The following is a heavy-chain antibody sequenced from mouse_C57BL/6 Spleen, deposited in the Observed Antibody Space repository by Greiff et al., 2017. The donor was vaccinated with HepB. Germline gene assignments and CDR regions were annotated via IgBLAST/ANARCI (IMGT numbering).Heavy chain of an antibody. CDR3: ARRDYDGYYGSIFFAY. CDR2: IYPGSGST. Sequence: QVQLQQPGAELVKPGASVKMSCKASGYTFTSYWITWVKQRPGQGLEWIGDIYPGSGSTNYNEKFKSKATLTVDTSSSTAYMQLSSLTSEDSAVYYCARRDYDGYYGSIFFAYWGQGTLVTVSA. CDR1: GYTFTSYW. D-gene: IGHD2-3*01. V-gene: IGHV1-55*01. J-gene: IGHJ3*01.